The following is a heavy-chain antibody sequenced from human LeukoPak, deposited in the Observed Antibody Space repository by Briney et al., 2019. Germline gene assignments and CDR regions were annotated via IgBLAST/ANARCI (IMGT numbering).Heavy chain of an antibody. D-gene: IGHD1-26*01. J-gene: IGHJ4*02. CDR1: GFTFRTSW. CDR2: ISSDGSDI. V-gene: IGHV3-74*01. Sequence: GGSLRLSCAASGFTFRTSWMHWVRQDSRKGLVWVSRISSDGSDIRYADSVKGRLTISRDNAKNTLYLLMSSLRAEDTALYYCARDRGGLGPTTLDHWGQGTLVTVSS. CDR3: ARDRGGLGPTTLDH.